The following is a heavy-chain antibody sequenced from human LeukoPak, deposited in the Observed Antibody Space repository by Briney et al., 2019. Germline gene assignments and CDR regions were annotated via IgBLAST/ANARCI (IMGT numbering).Heavy chain of an antibody. J-gene: IGHJ4*02. CDR2: INPNSGGT. Sequence: ASVKVSCKASGYTFTGYYMHWVRQAPGQGLEWMGWINPNSGGTNYAQKFQGWVTMTRDTSISTAYMELSRLRSDDTAVYYCARGIPAVAGEAPRYDYWGQGTLVTVSS. CDR1: GYTFTGYY. V-gene: IGHV1-2*04. CDR3: ARGIPAVAGEAPRYDY. D-gene: IGHD6-19*01.